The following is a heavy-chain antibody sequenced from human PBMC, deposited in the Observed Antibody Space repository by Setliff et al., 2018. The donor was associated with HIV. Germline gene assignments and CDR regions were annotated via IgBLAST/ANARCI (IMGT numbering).Heavy chain of an antibody. D-gene: IGHD3-3*01. CDR3: ASRGRARRANYNFWSGSSWFDP. J-gene: IGHJ5*02. V-gene: IGHV4-31*03. CDR1: GGSIGSGGSY. Sequence: PSETLSLTCTVSGGSIGSGGSYWSWIRQHPGKGLEWTGNSHYNGSTYYNPSLKSRVTISVDTSKNQFSLNVRSVTAADTAVYYCASRGRARRANYNFWSGSSWFDPWGQGILVTVSS. CDR2: SHYNGST.